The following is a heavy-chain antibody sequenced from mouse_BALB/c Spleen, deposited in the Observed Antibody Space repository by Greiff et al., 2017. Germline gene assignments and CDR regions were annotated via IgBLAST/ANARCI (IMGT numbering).Heavy chain of an antibody. CDR2: IDPENGDT. CDR1: GFNIKDYY. J-gene: IGHJ4*01. V-gene: IGHV14-4*02. D-gene: IGHD1-1*01. Sequence: CGAELVRSGASVKLSCTASGFNIKDYYMHWVKQRPEQGLEWIGWIDPENGDTEYAPKFQGKATMTADTSSNTAYLQLSSLTSEDTAVYYCNRRFYAMDYWGQGTSVTVSS. CDR3: NRRFYAMDY.